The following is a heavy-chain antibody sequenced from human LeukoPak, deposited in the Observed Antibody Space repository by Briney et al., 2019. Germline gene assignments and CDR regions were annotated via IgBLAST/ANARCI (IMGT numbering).Heavy chain of an antibody. D-gene: IGHD6-13*01. Sequence: PSETLSLTCTVSGGSISSYYWSWIRQPPGKRLEWIGYIYYSGSTNYNPSLKSRVTVSVETSKNQFSLKLSSVTAADTAVYYCARLASSSWYLRYFDLWGRGTLVTVSS. CDR3: ARLASSSWYLRYFDL. J-gene: IGHJ2*01. V-gene: IGHV4-59*01. CDR2: IYYSGST. CDR1: GGSISSYY.